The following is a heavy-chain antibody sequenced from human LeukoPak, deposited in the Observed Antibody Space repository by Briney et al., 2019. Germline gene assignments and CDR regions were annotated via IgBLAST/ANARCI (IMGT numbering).Heavy chain of an antibody. CDR2: IRTSGTNT. J-gene: IGHJ4*02. Sequence: GGSLRLSCAASGFTFSSFSMNWVRQAPGKGLEWVSYIRTSGTNTDYTGSVKGRFTISRDNSKSTLYLQMNGLRAEDTAVYYCTKEGRPGWYLFDYWGQGTLVTVSS. CDR3: TKEGRPGWYLFDY. D-gene: IGHD6-19*01. V-gene: IGHV3-48*01. CDR1: GFTFSSFS.